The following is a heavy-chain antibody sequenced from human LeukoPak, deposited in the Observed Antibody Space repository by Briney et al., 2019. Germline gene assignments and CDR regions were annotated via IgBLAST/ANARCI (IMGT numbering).Heavy chain of an antibody. Sequence: GGSLRLSCAASGFTFSSYWMHWVRQAPGKGLVWVSRINSDGSSTSYADSVKGRFTISRDNAKNTLYLQMNSLRAEDTAVYYCAREDSTRSGVRELDYWGQGILVTVSS. CDR2: INSDGSST. CDR1: GFTFSSYW. CDR3: AREDSTRSGVRELDY. V-gene: IGHV3-74*01. D-gene: IGHD3-10*01. J-gene: IGHJ4*02.